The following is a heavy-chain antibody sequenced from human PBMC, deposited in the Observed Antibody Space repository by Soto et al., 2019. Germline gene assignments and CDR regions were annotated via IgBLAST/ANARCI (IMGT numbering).Heavy chain of an antibody. J-gene: IGHJ4*02. CDR2: SDWYDDN. V-gene: IGHV2-5*01. Sequence: GPTLANSTQPLKLTYRFSGFSLSTSGVGVEWLLPRPGKALELLALSDWYDDNRYSPSLKSMLTITKDTSKHQVVLTMTNMDPVDTATYYCAHLYSSSWVFDSWAQGTLVTVPP. CDR1: GFSLSTSGVG. CDR3: AHLYSSSWVFDS. D-gene: IGHD6-13*01.